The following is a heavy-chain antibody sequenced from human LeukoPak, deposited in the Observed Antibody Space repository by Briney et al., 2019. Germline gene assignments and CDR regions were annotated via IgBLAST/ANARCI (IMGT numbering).Heavy chain of an antibody. CDR2: IYSSGSA. J-gene: IGHJ4*02. D-gene: IGHD2-15*01. V-gene: IGHV4-4*07. Sequence: SETLSLTCTVSGGSMSSYYWSWIRQPAGKGLEWLGRIYSSGSANYNPSLKSRVTMSVDTSKNQFSLRLSSVTAADTAVYYCARHCSGGNCYSALDYWGQGTLVTVSS. CDR3: ARHCSGGNCYSALDY. CDR1: GGSMSSYY.